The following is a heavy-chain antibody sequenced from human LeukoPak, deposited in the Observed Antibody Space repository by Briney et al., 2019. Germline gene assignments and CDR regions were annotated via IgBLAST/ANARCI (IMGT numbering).Heavy chain of an antibody. Sequence: SETLSPTCAVYGGSFSGYYWSWIRQPPGKGLEWIGEINHSGSTNYNPSLKSRVTISVDTSKNQFSLKLSSVTAADTAVYYCADSRHSSGWYDYWGQGTLVTVSS. CDR1: GGSFSGYY. CDR2: INHSGST. D-gene: IGHD6-19*01. J-gene: IGHJ4*02. CDR3: ADSRHSSGWYDY. V-gene: IGHV4-34*01.